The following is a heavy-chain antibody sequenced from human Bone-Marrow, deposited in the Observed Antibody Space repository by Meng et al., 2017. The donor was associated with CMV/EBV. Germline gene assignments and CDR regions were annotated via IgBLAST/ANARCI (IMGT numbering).Heavy chain of an antibody. CDR2: MYYSGST. CDR1: GGSISSSSYY. J-gene: IGHJ4*02. CDR3: ARVPAFWGNSGYL. Sequence: SETLSLTCTVSGGSISSSSYYWGWIRQSPGKGLEWIGSMYYSGSTYYNPSLKSGVTISADTSKNQFSLKLSSVTAADTAVYYCARVPAFWGNSGYLWGQGTLVTVSS. V-gene: IGHV4-39*07. D-gene: IGHD5-12*01.